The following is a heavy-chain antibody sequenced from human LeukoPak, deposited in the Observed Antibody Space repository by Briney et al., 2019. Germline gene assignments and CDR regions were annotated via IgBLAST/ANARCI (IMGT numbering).Heavy chain of an antibody. J-gene: IGHJ4*02. CDR1: GGSLSSYY. D-gene: IGHD6-19*01. V-gene: IGHV4-59*01. CDR2: IYYSGST. Sequence: SETLSLTCTVSGGSLSSYYWSWIRQPPAKGLEWIGYIYYSGSTNYNPSLKSRVTISVYTSKNQFTLKLSSVTAADTDVYYCARDRGDSSGWYEDYWGQGTLVTVSS. CDR3: ARDRGDSSGWYEDY.